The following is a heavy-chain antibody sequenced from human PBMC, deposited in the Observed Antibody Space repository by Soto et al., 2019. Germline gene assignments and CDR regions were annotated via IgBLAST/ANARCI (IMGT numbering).Heavy chain of an antibody. CDR3: ARVTVTLFFDY. D-gene: IGHD4-17*01. CDR2: IYYSGST. J-gene: IGHJ4*02. V-gene: IGHV4-59*01. CDR1: GGSISSYY. Sequence: SETLSLTCTVSGGSISSYYWSWIRQPPGKGLEWIGYIYYSGSTNYNPSLKSRVTISVDTSKNQFSLKLSSVTAADTAVYYCARVTVTLFFDYWGQGTLVTVSS.